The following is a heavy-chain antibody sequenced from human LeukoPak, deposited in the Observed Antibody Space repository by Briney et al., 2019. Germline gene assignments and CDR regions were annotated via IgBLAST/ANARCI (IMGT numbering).Heavy chain of an antibody. CDR2: IYGGGST. V-gene: IGHV3-53*01. J-gene: IGHJ4*02. Sequence: PGGSLRLSCAASGFTVSSNFMSWVRQAPGKGLEWVSVIYGGGSTYYADSVKGRFTVSRDTSKNTVYLQMNSLRAEDTAVYYCASWPGGWYGEDSWGQGTLVTVSS. D-gene: IGHD6-19*01. CDR3: ASWPGGWYGEDS. CDR1: GFTVSSNF.